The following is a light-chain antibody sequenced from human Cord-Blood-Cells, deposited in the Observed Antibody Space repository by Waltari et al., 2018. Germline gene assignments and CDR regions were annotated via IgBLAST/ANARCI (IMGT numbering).Light chain of an antibody. CDR1: SSNLGNNY. J-gene: IGLJ3*02. Sequence: QSVLTQPPSVSAAPGQQVTISCSGSSSNLGNNYVSWYQQLPGTAPKLLIYDNNKRPSGIPDRFSGSKSGTSATLGITGLQTGDEADYYCGTWDSSLSAGVFGGGTKLTVL. CDR3: GTWDSSLSAGV. CDR2: DNN. V-gene: IGLV1-51*01.